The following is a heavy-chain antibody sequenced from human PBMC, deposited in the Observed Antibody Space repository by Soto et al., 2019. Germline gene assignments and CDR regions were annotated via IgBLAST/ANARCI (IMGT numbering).Heavy chain of an antibody. J-gene: IGHJ4*02. Sequence: GWSLRLSCASSVFTFITFAMNWVRQAPGKGLEWVSGITGGSGFTFYADSVKGRFTISRDDSENTLFLQMSSLRAEDTAKYYCAKSGPTNYFDFWGQGTLVTVSS. CDR1: VFTFITFA. D-gene: IGHD1-26*01. CDR3: AKSGPTNYFDF. V-gene: IGHV3-23*01. CDR2: ITGGSGFT.